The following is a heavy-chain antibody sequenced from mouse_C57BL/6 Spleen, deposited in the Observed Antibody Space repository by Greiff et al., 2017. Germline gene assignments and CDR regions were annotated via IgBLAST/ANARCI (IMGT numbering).Heavy chain of an antibody. D-gene: IGHD1-1*01. Sequence: VQLQQSGAELVMPGASVKLSCKASGYTFTSYWMHWVKQRPGQGLEWIGEIDPSDSYTNYNQKFKGKSTLTVDKSSSTAYMQLSSLTSEDSAVYYCARGSATVVDYWGQGTTLTVSS. CDR2: IDPSDSYT. CDR1: GYTFTSYW. J-gene: IGHJ2*01. CDR3: ARGSATVVDY. V-gene: IGHV1-69*01.